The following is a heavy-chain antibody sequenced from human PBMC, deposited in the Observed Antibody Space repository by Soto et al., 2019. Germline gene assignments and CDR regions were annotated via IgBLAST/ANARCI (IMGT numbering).Heavy chain of an antibody. J-gene: IGHJ4*02. CDR2: ILPMFDRP. V-gene: IGHV1-69*01. Sequence: QVQLVQSETEVKKPGSAVRVSCKASGGTFNTYAMNWVRQAPGQGLEWMGGILPMFDRPRYAQKFQGRVTITVDEPTTTAYMELSSLRSDDTAVYYYTRSIGSGGVIGGFDYWGQGTLVTVSS. D-gene: IGHD3-16*02. CDR3: TRSIGSGGVIGGFDY. CDR1: GGTFNTYA.